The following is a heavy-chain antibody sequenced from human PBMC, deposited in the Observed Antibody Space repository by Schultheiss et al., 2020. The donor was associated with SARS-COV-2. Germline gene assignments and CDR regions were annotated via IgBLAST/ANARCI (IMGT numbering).Heavy chain of an antibody. D-gene: IGHD6-13*01. CDR3: AREPRATSSSWYY. CDR2: ISAYNGNT. V-gene: IGHV1-18*04. J-gene: IGHJ4*02. CDR1: AYTFTVYY. Sequence: ASVKVSCKASAYTFTVYYIHWVRQAPGQGLEWMGWISAYNGNTNYAQILQGRVTMTTDTSTSTAYMELRSLRSDDTAVYYCAREPRATSSSWYYWGQGTLVTVSS.